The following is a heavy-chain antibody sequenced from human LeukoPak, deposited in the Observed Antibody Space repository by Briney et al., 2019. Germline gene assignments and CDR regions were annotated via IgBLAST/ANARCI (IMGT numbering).Heavy chain of an antibody. J-gene: IGHJ4*02. CDR2: IYYSGST. CDR1: GGSISSYY. CDR3: ARLYGGNRRYDY. Sequence: SETLSLTCTVSGGSISSYYWSWIRQPPGKGLEWIGYIYYSGSTNYNPSLKSRVTISVGTSKNQFSLKLSSVTAADTAVYYCARLYGGNRRYDYWGQGTLVTVSS. V-gene: IGHV4-59*08. D-gene: IGHD3-16*01.